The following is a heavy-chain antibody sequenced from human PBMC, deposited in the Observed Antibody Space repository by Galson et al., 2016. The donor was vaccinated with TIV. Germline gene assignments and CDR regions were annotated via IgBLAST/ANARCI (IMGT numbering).Heavy chain of an antibody. D-gene: IGHD2-15*01. J-gene: IGHJ6*02. CDR2: ISVSSDYI. V-gene: IGHV3-21*06. CDR1: GFTFSGHI. CDR3: ARIIGYWEGYYAMDV. Sequence: SLRLSCAASGFTFSGHIMNWVRQAPGKGLEWVSSISVSSDYIYYGDSVKGRFTISRDNAKNSLFLQMNSLRAEDTAVYYCARIIGYWEGYYAMDVWGQGTTVTVAS.